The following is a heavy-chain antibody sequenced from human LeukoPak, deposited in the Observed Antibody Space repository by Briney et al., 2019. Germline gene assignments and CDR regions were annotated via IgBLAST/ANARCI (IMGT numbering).Heavy chain of an antibody. CDR3: ARGRGYSYGPGYYYFMDV. V-gene: IGHV4-34*01. CDR1: GGSFSGYY. Sequence: PSETLSLTCAVYGGSFSGYYWSWIRQPPGKGLEWIGEINHSGSTNYNTSLKSRVTIPVDTSKNQFSLKLSSVTAADTAVYYCARGRGYSYGPGYYYFMDVWGKGTTVTVSS. D-gene: IGHD5-18*01. CDR2: INHSGST. J-gene: IGHJ6*03.